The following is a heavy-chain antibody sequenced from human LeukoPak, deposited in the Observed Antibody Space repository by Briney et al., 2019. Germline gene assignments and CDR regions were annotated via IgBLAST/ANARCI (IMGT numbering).Heavy chain of an antibody. CDR3: ARDPGDYGDYAYWYFDL. CDR2: INHSGST. CDR1: GGSFSGYY. J-gene: IGHJ2*01. D-gene: IGHD4-17*01. Sequence: SETLSLTCAVYGGSFSGYYWSWIRQPPGKGLEWIGEINHSGSTNYNPSLKSRVTISVDTSKNQFSLKLSSVTAADTAVYYCARDPGDYGDYAYWYFDLWGRGTLVTVSS. V-gene: IGHV4-34*01.